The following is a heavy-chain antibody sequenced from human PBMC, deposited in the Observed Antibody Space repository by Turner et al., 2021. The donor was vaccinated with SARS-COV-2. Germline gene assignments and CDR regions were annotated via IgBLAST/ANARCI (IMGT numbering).Heavy chain of an antibody. D-gene: IGHD5-18*01. V-gene: IGHV4-39*01. Sequence: QLQLQESGPGLVKPSETLSLTCTVSGGSISSSTYYWGWIRQPPGKGLEWIGNIYDSESTYYNPSLKSRVTISVDTYKNQFSLKLSSVTAADTAVDYCARLMDTAMDYYGMDVWGQGTTVTVSS. J-gene: IGHJ6*02. CDR3: ARLMDTAMDYYGMDV. CDR1: GGSISSSTYY. CDR2: IYDSEST.